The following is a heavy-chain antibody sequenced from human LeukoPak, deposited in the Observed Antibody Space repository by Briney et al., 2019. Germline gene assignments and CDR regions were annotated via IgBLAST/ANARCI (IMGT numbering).Heavy chain of an antibody. D-gene: IGHD2-15*01. CDR2: IIPTLGIT. CDR3: ARDPGKYGDPLRLSGLDY. V-gene: IGHV1-69*04. J-gene: IGHJ4*02. CDR1: GGSFGNFA. Sequence: GASVKVSCKAFGGSFGNFAVIWVRQAPGQGFEWMGRIIPTLGITNRAQKFQDRVTISADTSSSTAYMELSSLRSDDTAVYYCARDPGKYGDPLRLSGLDYWGQGTLVTVSS.